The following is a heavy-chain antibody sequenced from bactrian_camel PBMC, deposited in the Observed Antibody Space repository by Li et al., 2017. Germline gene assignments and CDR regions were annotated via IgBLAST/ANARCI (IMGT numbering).Heavy chain of an antibody. CDR3: VREEKEVVALMGFGY. J-gene: IGHJ6*01. CDR2: VSSHSITT. D-gene: IGHD2*01. Sequence: DVQLVESGGGSVQAGDSVRLSCAASGFTFSSYTMEWVRQAPGSGLEWVSNVSSHSITTSYADSVKGRFTISRDNAKNTVYLQMNSLKPEDTAVYYCVREEKEVVALMGFGYWGQGTQVTVS. CDR1: GFTFSSYT. V-gene: IGHV3S40*01.